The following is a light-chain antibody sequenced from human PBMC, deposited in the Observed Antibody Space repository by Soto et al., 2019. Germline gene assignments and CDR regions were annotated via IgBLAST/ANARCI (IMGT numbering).Light chain of an antibody. CDR3: QQYNTYRS. CDR1: QSISSG. CDR2: DAS. V-gene: IGKV1-5*01. J-gene: IGKJ1*01. Sequence: QLTQSAASLSASVGDRVTITCRASQSISSGLAWYQQKPGKAPKLLIYDASSLESGVPSRFSGSGSGTEFTLTISSLQPDDFGTYYCQQYNTYRSFGRGTKVDIK.